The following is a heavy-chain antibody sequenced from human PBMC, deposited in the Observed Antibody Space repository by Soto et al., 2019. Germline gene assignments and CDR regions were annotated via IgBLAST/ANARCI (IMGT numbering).Heavy chain of an antibody. J-gene: IGHJ6*02. CDR1: GYPFTDYW. CDR2: IYPGDSDT. V-gene: IGHV5-51*01. CDR3: ERHFSYFAYYSYAMDI. D-gene: IGHD3-10*01. Sequence: GESLKISCKGSGYPFTDYWIGWVRQLPGKGLEWMGIIYPGDSDTRYSPSFQGHVTITVDQSTNTAYLQWNTMRAPDTAMYYCERHFSYFAYYSYAMDIFSQDTAVTVS.